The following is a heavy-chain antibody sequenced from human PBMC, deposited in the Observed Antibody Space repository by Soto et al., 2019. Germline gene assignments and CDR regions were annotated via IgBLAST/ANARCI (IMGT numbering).Heavy chain of an antibody. CDR1: GFSFSSFA. CDR2: ISDDGASI. CDR3: ARENSVQVWLNHFDH. D-gene: IGHD5-18*01. Sequence: LRLSFDASGFSFSSFAMNWVRQAPGRGLEWVSYISDDGASIYYADSLKGRFTISRDNAKNSLSLQMNNLRAEDTAVYYCARENSVQVWLNHFDHWGLGTLVTVSS. J-gene: IGHJ4*02. V-gene: IGHV3-48*03.